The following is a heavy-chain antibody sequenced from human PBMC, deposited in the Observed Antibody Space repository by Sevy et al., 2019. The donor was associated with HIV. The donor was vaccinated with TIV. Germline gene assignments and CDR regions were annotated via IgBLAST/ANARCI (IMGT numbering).Heavy chain of an antibody. CDR1: GFTFSSYA. D-gene: IGHD3-3*01. J-gene: IGHJ3*02. CDR2: ISGSGGSP. V-gene: IGHV3-23*01. CDR3: AKDLIFAVGEAFDI. Sequence: LSLTCVASGFTFSSYAMNWVRQAPGKGLEWVSSISGSGGSPYYAVSVKGRFTISRDNSKNMLYLQMNSLRAEDTAIYYCAKDLIFAVGEAFDIWGQRTMVTVSS.